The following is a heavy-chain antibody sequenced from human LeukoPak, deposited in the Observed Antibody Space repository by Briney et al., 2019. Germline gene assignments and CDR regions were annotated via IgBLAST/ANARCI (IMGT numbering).Heavy chain of an antibody. CDR3: TTERDNYFQY. D-gene: IGHD2-15*01. Sequence: GGPLRLSCAASGFTFSHVWMSWVRQAPGKGLEWVGRIKSKTDGGTTDYAAPVKGRFTISRDDSENTLFLQMNSLKTEDTALYYCTTERDNYFQYWGQGTLVTVSS. V-gene: IGHV3-15*01. CDR1: GFTFSHVW. CDR2: IKSKTDGGTT. J-gene: IGHJ4*02.